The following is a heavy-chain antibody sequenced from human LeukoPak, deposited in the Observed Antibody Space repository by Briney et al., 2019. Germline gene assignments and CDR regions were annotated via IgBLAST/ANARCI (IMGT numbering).Heavy chain of an antibody. CDR3: ARTTTSFDD. D-gene: IGHD2-2*01. CDR1: GGSISSYY. Sequence: SETLSLTCTVSGGSISSYYWSWIRQPPGKGLEWMGYISYRGSTNYNPSLKSRVTISVDTSKNEVSLMLTSVTAADTAVYFCARTTTSFDDWGQGILVTVSS. V-gene: IGHV4-59*01. J-gene: IGHJ4*02. CDR2: ISYRGST.